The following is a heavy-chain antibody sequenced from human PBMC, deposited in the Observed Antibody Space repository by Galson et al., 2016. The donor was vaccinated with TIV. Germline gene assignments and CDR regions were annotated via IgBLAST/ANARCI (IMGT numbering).Heavy chain of an antibody. Sequence: LEWMGGFDPEVSKTVYAQMLQGRVTMAADTSRNTAYMELGSLRFEDTAVYYCATVAWFPGLSLDNWGQGTLVTVSS. CDR2: FDPEVSKT. D-gene: IGHD2/OR15-2a*01. V-gene: IGHV1-24*01. CDR3: ATVAWFPGLSLDN. J-gene: IGHJ4*02.